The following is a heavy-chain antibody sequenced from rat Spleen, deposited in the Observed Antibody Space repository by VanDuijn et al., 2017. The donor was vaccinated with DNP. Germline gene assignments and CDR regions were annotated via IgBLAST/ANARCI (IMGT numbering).Heavy chain of an antibody. CDR3: ARGSSSIYWYFDF. CDR1: GFTFSHYS. V-gene: IGHV5-22*01. CDR2: LSPSGSRT. Sequence: EVQLVESGGGLVQPGRSLKLSCAASGFTFSHYSIACVRPAPKKGLEWVAALSPSGSRTYYTDSVKGRFTISRDDAKSSLYLQMNSLKSEDTATYYCARGSSSIYWYFDFWGPGTMVTVSS. J-gene: IGHJ1*01. D-gene: IGHD1-2*01.